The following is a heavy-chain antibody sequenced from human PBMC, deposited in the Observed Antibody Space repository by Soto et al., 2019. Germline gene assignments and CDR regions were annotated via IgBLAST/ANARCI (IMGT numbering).Heavy chain of an antibody. J-gene: IGHJ6*03. CDR1: GGSISSYY. Sequence: SETLSLTCTVSGGSISSYYWSWIRQPPGKGLEWIGYIYYSGSTNYNPSLKSRVTISVDTSKSQFSLKLSSVTAADTAVYYCARAYYDFWSGSYYYYMDVWGKGTTVTVSS. CDR3: ARAYYDFWSGSYYYYMDV. D-gene: IGHD3-3*01. V-gene: IGHV4-59*08. CDR2: IYYSGST.